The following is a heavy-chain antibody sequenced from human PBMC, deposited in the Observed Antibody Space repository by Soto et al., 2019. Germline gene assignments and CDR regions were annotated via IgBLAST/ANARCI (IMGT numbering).Heavy chain of an antibody. D-gene: IGHD3-9*01. CDR2: ASYSGRT. Sequence: SEPLCLTCSVSWVSCIGGAFFLGWIRQPPGKGLEWIGSASYSGRTYYNPSLKSRATIFVDTSKNRFSLRLSSVTAADTAVYYCARPLYIFPTSYHYYYMDVWGRGATVTVSS. V-gene: IGHV4-39*01. J-gene: IGHJ6*03. CDR1: WVSCIGGAFF. CDR3: ARPLYIFPTSYHYYYMDV.